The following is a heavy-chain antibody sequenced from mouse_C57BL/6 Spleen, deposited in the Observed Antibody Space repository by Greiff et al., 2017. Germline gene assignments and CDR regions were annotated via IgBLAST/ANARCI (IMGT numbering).Heavy chain of an antibody. D-gene: IGHD2-4*01. CDR2: ISYDGSN. V-gene: IGHV3-6*01. Sequence: EVQLVESGPGLVKPSQSLSLTCSVTGYSITSGYYWNWIRQFPGNKLEWMGYISYDGSNNYNPSLKNRISITRDTSKNQFFLKLNSVTTEDTATYYCATLYYDYDWFAYGGQGTLVTVSA. CDR1: GYSITSGYY. CDR3: ATLYYDYDWFAY. J-gene: IGHJ3*01.